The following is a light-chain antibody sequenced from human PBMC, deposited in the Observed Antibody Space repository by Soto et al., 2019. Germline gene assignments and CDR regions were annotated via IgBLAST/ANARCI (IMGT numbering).Light chain of an antibody. Sequence: DIVMTQSPATLSMSPGDRVTLSCRASQNLSGHLAWYQHKPGQSPRLLIYGAYNRATGVPARFSGSGSGTEFSLSSTNVLPEDSAVYYCQQYDYWTPITFGQGTRLEI. J-gene: IGKJ5*01. CDR1: QNLSGH. V-gene: IGKV3-15*01. CDR3: QQYDYWTPIT. CDR2: GAY.